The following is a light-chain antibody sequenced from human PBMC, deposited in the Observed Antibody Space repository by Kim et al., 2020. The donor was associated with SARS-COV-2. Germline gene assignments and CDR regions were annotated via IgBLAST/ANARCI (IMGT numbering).Light chain of an antibody. CDR3: CSYAGDNTYV. V-gene: IGLV2-23*02. Sequence: GQSITISCTGTSNTIGRFNLVSWYQQNPGKAPKVMIYQVDRRPLGISNRFSGSKSGNTASLTISGLQAEDEADYYCCSYAGDNTYVFGPGTKVTVL. CDR1: SNTIGRFNL. CDR2: QVD. J-gene: IGLJ1*01.